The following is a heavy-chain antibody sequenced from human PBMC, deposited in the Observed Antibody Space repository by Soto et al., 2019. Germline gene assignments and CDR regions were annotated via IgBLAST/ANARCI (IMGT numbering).Heavy chain of an antibody. V-gene: IGHV3-33*01. CDR2: IWYDGSNK. D-gene: IGHD6-13*01. CDR1: GFTFSSYG. CDR3: ARTPSISRYSSSWYGDAFDI. Sequence: QVQLVESGGGVVQPGRSLRLSCAASGFTFSSYGMHWVRQAPGKGLEWVAVIWYDGSNKYYADSVKGRFTISRDNSKNTLYLQMNSLRAEDTAVYYCARTPSISRYSSSWYGDAFDIWGQGTMVTVS. J-gene: IGHJ3*02.